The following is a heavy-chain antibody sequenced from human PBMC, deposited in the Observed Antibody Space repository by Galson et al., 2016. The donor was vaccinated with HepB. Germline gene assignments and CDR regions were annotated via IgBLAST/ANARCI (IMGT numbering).Heavy chain of an antibody. Sequence: TLSLSCAVSGASISTNNWWHWVRQAPGKGLEWIGYISDSESTNYNPSLKGRVTISLDRSKNQFSLRLNSVIAADTAVYYCAKDEGFYNGMDFWGQGTTVTVSS. CDR1: GASISTNNW. CDR2: ISDSEST. D-gene: IGHD2-2*02. J-gene: IGHJ6*02. CDR3: AKDEGFYNGMDF. V-gene: IGHV4-4*02.